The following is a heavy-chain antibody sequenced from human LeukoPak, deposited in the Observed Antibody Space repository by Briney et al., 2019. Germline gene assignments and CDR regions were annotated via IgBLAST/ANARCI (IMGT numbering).Heavy chain of an antibody. V-gene: IGHV4-4*02. Sequence: SETLSLTCAVSGGSISISKSNWWSWVRQPPGKGLEWIGEIYDSGSTNYNLSLKSRVTISVDKSKNQFSLKLSSVTAADTAVYYCARDLHGGNSFTSDWYFDLWGRGTLVTVSS. CDR3: ARDLHGGNSFTSDWYFDL. CDR1: GGSISISKSNW. D-gene: IGHD4-23*01. CDR2: IYDSGST. J-gene: IGHJ2*01.